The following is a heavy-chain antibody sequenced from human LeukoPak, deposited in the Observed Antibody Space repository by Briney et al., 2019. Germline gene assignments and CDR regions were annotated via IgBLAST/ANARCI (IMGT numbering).Heavy chain of an antibody. D-gene: IGHD1-20*01. CDR1: GGSINSYY. J-gene: IGHJ4*02. CDR2: IYYSGST. Sequence: PSETLSLTCTVSGGSINSYYWSWIRQPPGKGLEWIGYIYYSGSTNYNPSLKSRVTISVDTSKNQFSLKLSSVTAADTAVYYCARRITARGETIYYFDYWGQGTLVTVSS. V-gene: IGHV4-59*08. CDR3: ARRITARGETIYYFDY.